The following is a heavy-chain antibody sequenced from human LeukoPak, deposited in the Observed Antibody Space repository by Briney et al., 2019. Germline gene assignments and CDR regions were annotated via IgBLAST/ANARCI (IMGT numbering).Heavy chain of an antibody. CDR3: ARESRPNGAFDY. J-gene: IGHJ4*02. Sequence: SVKVSCKASGGTFSNYAISWVRQAPGQGLEWMGGIIPIFDTADSAQKFQGRLTITADESTSTAYMELNSLRAEDTAVYYCARESRPNGAFDYWGQGTLVTVSS. V-gene: IGHV1-69*13. CDR1: GGTFSNYA. CDR2: IIPIFDTA. D-gene: IGHD4-17*01.